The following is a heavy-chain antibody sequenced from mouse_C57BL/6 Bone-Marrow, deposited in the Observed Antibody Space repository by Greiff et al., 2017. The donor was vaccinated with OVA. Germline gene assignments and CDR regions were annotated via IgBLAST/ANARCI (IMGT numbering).Heavy chain of an antibody. J-gene: IGHJ1*03. CDR3: ARDLYYYGSSYWYFDV. CDR2: INPYNGGT. D-gene: IGHD1-1*01. Sequence: EVKLVESGPVLVKPGASVKMSCKASGYTFTDYYMNWVKQSHGKSLEWIGVINPYNGGTSYNQKFKGKATLTVDKSSSTAYMELNSLTSEDSAVYYCARDLYYYGSSYWYFDVWGTGTTVTVSS. CDR1: GYTFTDYY. V-gene: IGHV1-19*01.